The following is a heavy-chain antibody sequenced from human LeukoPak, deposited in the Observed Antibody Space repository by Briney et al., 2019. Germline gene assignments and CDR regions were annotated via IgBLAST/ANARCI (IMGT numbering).Heavy chain of an antibody. CDR1: GYTFTGYY. Sequence: GASVKVSCKASGYTFTGYYMHWVRQAPGQGLEWMGWINPNSGGTNYARKFQGRVTMTRDTSISTAYMELSRLRSDDTAVYYCARGGAVAPTEFWGQGTLVTVSS. D-gene: IGHD6-19*01. V-gene: IGHV1-2*02. CDR2: INPNSGGT. CDR3: ARGGAVAPTEF. J-gene: IGHJ4*02.